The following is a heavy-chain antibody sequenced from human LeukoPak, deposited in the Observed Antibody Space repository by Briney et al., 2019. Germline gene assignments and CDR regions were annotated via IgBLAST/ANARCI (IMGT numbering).Heavy chain of an antibody. CDR1: GVAFSSDA. CDR3: AKDVSNFIGASDA. V-gene: IGHV3-23*01. CDR2: IDISGDVT. J-gene: IGHJ3*01. D-gene: IGHD2-8*01. Sequence: GGSLRLSCAASGVAFSSDAMTWVRQTPGKGLEWVSTIDISGDVTNYADSVKGRFTISRDDSKNTLYLQLHSLRVEDTATYYCAKDVSNFIGASDAWGQGTMVTV.